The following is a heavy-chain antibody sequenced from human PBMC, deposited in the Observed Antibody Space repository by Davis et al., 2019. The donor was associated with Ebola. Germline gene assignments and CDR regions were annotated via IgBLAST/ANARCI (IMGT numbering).Heavy chain of an antibody. CDR3: ARDLRSSGFDY. V-gene: IGHV4-59*01. J-gene: IGHJ4*02. CDR2: IYYSGTT. CDR1: GGSFSTYY. D-gene: IGHD6-19*01. Sequence: SETLSLTCTVSGGSFSTYYWSWVRQPPGKGLEWVGYIYYSGTTHYNPSLKSRVTISVDTSKNQFSLRLTSVTAADTAVYYCARDLRSSGFDYWGQGNLVTVS.